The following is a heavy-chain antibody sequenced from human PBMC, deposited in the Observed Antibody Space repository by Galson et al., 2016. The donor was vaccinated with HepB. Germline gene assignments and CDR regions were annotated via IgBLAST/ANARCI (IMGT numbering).Heavy chain of an antibody. V-gene: IGHV3-21*06. Sequence: SLRLSCAASGFTFSSYRMSWVRQAPGTGLEWVSSISGSSYYIHYADSVKGRFTISRDNAKNSLHLQMNSLRAEDTAVYYCAREQGGSGTYPDFDYWGQGTLVTVSS. CDR3: AREQGGSGTYPDFDY. CDR2: ISGSSYYI. CDR1: GFTFSSYR. D-gene: IGHD3-10*01. J-gene: IGHJ4*02.